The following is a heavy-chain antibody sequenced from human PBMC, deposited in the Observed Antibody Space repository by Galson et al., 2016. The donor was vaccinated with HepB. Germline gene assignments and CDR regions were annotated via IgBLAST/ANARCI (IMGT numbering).Heavy chain of an antibody. Sequence: SVKVSCKASGYTFTSYGISWVRQAPGQGLEWMGWISGYNGITNYAQNFQGRVTMTTDTSTSTAYMELSSLSSDDTAVYYCARDPLKVAMAPCDSWGQGTLVSVSS. CDR3: ARDPLKVAMAPCDS. CDR2: ISGYNGIT. J-gene: IGHJ4*02. CDR1: GYTFTSYG. D-gene: IGHD5-18*01. V-gene: IGHV1-18*01.